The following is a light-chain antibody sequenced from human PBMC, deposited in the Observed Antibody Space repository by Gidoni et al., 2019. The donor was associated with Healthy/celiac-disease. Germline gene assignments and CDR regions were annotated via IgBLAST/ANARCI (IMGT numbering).Light chain of an antibody. Sequence: DFQMTQSPSSVSASVGDRVTITCRASQGISSWVAWYQQKPGKAPNLVIYAASSLQSGVSSRFSGSGSGTDFTLTISSLQPEDFATYYCQQANSFPPTFGPGTKVDIK. J-gene: IGKJ3*01. V-gene: IGKV1-12*01. CDR1: QGISSW. CDR3: QQANSFPPT. CDR2: AAS.